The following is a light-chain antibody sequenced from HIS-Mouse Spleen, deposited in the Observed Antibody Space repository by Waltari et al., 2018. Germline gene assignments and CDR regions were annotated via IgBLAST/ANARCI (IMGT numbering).Light chain of an antibody. J-gene: IGLJ1*01. CDR2: EVS. CDR3: SSYAGSNNYV. V-gene: IGLV2-8*01. CDR1: SSDVGGYNY. Sequence: QSALTQPPSASGSPGQSVTISCTGTSSDVGGYNYVSWYQQHPGKAPKLMIYEVSKRPSGGPGRFSGSKSGNTASLTVSGLQAEDEADYYCSSYAGSNNYVFGTGTKVTVL.